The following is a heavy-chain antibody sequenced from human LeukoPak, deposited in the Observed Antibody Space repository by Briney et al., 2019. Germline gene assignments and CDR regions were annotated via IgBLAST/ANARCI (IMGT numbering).Heavy chain of an antibody. D-gene: IGHD3-9*01. Sequence: SETLSLTCTVSGGSVRSGNYFWSWIRQSPGKGLEWIGYIYFRGNTKYSPALESRVTISEDPSKNQFSLRLTSLTAADTAVYYCARVDWWFDIMTGWPAITNNGMDVWGQGATVIVSS. J-gene: IGHJ6*02. CDR3: ARVDWWFDIMTGWPAITNNGMDV. CDR1: GGSVRSGNYF. CDR2: IYFRGNT. V-gene: IGHV4-61*01.